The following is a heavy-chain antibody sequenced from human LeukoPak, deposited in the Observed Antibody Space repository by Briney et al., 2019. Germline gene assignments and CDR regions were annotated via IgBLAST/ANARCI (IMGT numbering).Heavy chain of an antibody. CDR3: ASRLRWRDAEGY. Sequence: SETVSLTCTVSGGSVNSGSYYWSWIRQPPGKGLEWIGEINHSGSTNYNPSLKGRVTISVDTSKNQFSLKLSSVTAADTAVYYCASRLRWRDAEGYWGQGTLVTVSS. D-gene: IGHD4-23*01. CDR1: GGSVNSGSYY. CDR2: INHSGST. V-gene: IGHV4-34*01. J-gene: IGHJ4*02.